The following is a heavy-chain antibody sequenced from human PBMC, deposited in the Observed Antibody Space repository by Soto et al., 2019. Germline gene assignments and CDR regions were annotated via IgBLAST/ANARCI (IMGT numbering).Heavy chain of an antibody. V-gene: IGHV1-18*01. J-gene: IGHJ6*02. D-gene: IGHD3-22*01. Sequence: GASVKVSCKASGYTFTSYGISWVRQAPGQGLEWMGWISAYNGNTNYAQKLQGRVPMTTDTSTSTAYMELRSLRSDDTAVYYCARIGSGYKYYYGLDVWGQGTTVTVSS. CDR1: GYTFTSYG. CDR2: ISAYNGNT. CDR3: ARIGSGYKYYYGLDV.